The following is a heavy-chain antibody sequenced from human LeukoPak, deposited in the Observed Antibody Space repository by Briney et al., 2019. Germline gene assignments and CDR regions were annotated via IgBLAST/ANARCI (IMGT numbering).Heavy chain of an antibody. CDR3: ARVQDSGLFRWF. CDR2: IYDDSST. V-gene: IGHV3-66*01. D-gene: IGHD1-26*01. Sequence: AGGSLRLSCAASGFTFSSKYMSWVRQAPGKGLEWASVIYDDSSTFYAGSVKGRFSISRDNSKNTLYLQMNSLRAEDTGVYYCARVQDSGLFRWFWGQGTLVTVSS. J-gene: IGHJ4*02. CDR1: GFTFSSKY.